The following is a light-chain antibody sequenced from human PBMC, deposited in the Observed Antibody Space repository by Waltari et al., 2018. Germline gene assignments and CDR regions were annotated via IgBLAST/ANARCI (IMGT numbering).Light chain of an antibody. Sequence: YVLTQPPSVSVAPGQTARITCGGNNIGTKGVHWYQQKPGPAPCLVVYNNTDRPSGMPERFSGSNSGTTATLTISRVEAGDEADYYCQVYSRYSDPYVFGSGTQVTVL. J-gene: IGLJ1*01. CDR2: NNT. V-gene: IGLV3-21*02. CDR1: NIGTKG. CDR3: QVYSRYSDPYV.